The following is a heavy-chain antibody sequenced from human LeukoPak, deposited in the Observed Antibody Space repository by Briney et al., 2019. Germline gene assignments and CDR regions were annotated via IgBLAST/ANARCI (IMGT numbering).Heavy chain of an antibody. CDR1: GFTFSTYP. Sequence: GGSLRLSCAASGFTFSTYPMNWVRQAPGKGLEWVSSIGGSSTSIYYADSVKGRFTISRDNAKNSLYLQMNSLRAEDTAVYYCAREIAEGFDYWGQGTLVTVSS. CDR3: AREIAEGFDY. CDR2: IGGSSTSI. V-gene: IGHV3-21*01. J-gene: IGHJ4*02.